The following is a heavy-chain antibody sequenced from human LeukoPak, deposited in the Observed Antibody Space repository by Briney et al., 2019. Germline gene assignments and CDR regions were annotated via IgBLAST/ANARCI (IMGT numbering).Heavy chain of an antibody. CDR2: VFYSGDT. V-gene: IGHV4-59*01. D-gene: IGHD2-15*01. CDR3: ARSLNVVLVGGAWFDP. J-gene: IGHJ5*02. CDR1: GGSISSYY. Sequence: SETLSLTCTVSGGSISSYYWTWIRQPPGKGLEWIGLVFYSGDTNYNPSLQSRVTISVGPSENQFPLTLSSVTDADTAVYYCARSLNVVLVGGAWFDPWGQGTLVTVSS.